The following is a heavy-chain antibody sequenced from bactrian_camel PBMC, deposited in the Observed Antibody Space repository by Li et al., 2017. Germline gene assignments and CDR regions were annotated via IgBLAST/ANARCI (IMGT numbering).Heavy chain of an antibody. V-gene: IGHV3S53*01. D-gene: IGHD2*01. CDR2: ITTDRRT. Sequence: HVQLVESGGGSVESGGSLRLTRVGSGLPTDPYSTYSMAWFRQAPGKGREAVATITTDRRTNYADSVKGRFTTTRDTTSNTLYLQMNNLKPEDTAMYYCAAGFTPRYAPYSRFDSRNYDYWGHGTQVTVS. J-gene: IGHJ4*01. CDR3: AAGFTPRYAPYSRFDSRNYDY. CDR1: GLPTDPYSTYS.